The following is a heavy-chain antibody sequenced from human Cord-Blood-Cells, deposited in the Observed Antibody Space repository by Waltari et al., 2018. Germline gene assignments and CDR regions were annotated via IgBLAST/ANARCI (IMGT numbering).Heavy chain of an antibody. D-gene: IGHD3-3*01. CDR3: ARASSRLLWTDAFDI. V-gene: IGHV4-4*07. J-gene: IGHJ3*02. Sequence: QVQLQESGPGLVKPSETLSLTCTVSGGSISSYYWSWIRQPAGKGLEWIGRIYTSGSTNYNPSLKSRVTMSVDTSKNQFSLKLSSVTTADTAVYYCARASSRLLWTDAFDIWGQGTMVTVSS. CDR2: IYTSGST. CDR1: GGSISSYY.